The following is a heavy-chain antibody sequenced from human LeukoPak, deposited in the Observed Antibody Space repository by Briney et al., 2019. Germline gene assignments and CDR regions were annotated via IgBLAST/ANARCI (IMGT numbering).Heavy chain of an antibody. CDR1: GFTLSSYE. D-gene: IGHD6-19*01. CDR2: ISSSGSAI. Sequence: PGGSLRLSCAAPGFTLSSYEMNWVRQAPGKGLEWVSKISSSGSAIYYADSVEGRFTISRDNAKSSLYLQMNSLRVEDTAVYYCARGGSLGYWGQGTLVTVSS. CDR3: ARGGSLGY. J-gene: IGHJ4*02. V-gene: IGHV3-48*03.